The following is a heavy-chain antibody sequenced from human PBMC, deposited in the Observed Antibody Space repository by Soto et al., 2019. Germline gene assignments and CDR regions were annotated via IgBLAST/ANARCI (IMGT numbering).Heavy chain of an antibody. J-gene: IGHJ6*03. CDR3: ARVGSVTTKYYYYYYMDV. Sequence: SETLSLTCTVSGSSISSYYWSWIRQPPGKGLEWIGYIYYSGSTNYNPSLKSRVTISVDTSKNQFSLKLSSVTAADTAVYYCARVGSVTTKYYYYYYMDVWGKGTTVTVSS. V-gene: IGHV4-59*01. D-gene: IGHD4-4*01. CDR1: GSSISSYY. CDR2: IYYSGST.